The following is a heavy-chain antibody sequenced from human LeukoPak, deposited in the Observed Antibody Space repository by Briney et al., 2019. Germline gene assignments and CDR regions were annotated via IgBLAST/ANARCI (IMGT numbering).Heavy chain of an antibody. CDR2: ISGSGGST. J-gene: IGHJ4*02. V-gene: IGHV3-23*01. Sequence: GGSLRLSCAASGFTFSSYAMSWVRQAPGKGLEWVSAISGSGGSTYYADSVKGRFTISRDNSKNTLYLQMNSLRAEDTAVYYCAKSCSSTSCYTRWTFRGQGTLVTVSS. CDR3: AKSCSSTSCYTRWTF. D-gene: IGHD2-2*02. CDR1: GFTFSSYA.